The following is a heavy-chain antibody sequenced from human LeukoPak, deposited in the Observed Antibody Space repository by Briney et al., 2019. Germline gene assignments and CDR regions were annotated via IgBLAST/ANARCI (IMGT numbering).Heavy chain of an antibody. J-gene: IGHJ4*02. CDR2: ISGSGGST. CDR1: EFSVGSNY. D-gene: IGHD3-22*01. V-gene: IGHV3-23*01. Sequence: PGGSLRLSCAASEFSVGSNYMTWVRQAPGKGLEWVSAISGSGGSTYYADSVKGRFTISRDNSKNTLYLQMNSLRAEDTAVYYCAKDPSSGYFDYWGQGTLVTVSS. CDR3: AKDPSSGYFDY.